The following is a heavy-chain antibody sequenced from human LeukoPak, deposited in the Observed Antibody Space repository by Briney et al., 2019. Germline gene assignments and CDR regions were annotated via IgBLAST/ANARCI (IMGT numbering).Heavy chain of an antibody. CDR1: SGSITNYY. CDR2: IYYSGNT. Sequence: PSETLSLTCTVSSGSITNYYWSWIRQPPGKGLEWIGFIYYSGNTNYNPSLKSRVTISVDTSKNQFSLKLSSVTAADTAVYYCARAGNYYYYYMDVWGKGTTVTISS. V-gene: IGHV4-59*01. J-gene: IGHJ6*03. CDR3: ARAGNYYYYYMDV.